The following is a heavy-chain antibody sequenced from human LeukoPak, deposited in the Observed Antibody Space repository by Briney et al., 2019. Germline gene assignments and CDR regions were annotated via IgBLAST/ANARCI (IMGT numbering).Heavy chain of an antibody. CDR3: AREGGLLALDY. CDR2: ISSSSSYI. V-gene: IGHV3-21*01. J-gene: IGHJ4*02. Sequence: GGSLRLSCAASGFTFSSYSMNWVRQAPGKGLEWVSSISSSSSYIYYADSVKGRFTISRHNAKNSLYLQMNSLRAEDTAVYYCAREGGLLALDYWGQGTLVTVSS. CDR1: GFTFSSYS. D-gene: IGHD2/OR15-2a*01.